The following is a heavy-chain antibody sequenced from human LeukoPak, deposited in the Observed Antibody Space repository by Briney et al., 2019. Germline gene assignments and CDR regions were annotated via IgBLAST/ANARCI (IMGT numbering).Heavy chain of an antibody. D-gene: IGHD2-15*01. V-gene: IGHV3-30*18. CDR2: ISYDGSNK. J-gene: IGHJ6*02. CDR1: GFTFSSYG. CDR3: AKDLVARAQGYYGMDV. Sequence: GGSLRLSCAASGFTFSSYGMHWVRQAPGKGLEWVAVISYDGSNKYYADSVRGRFTISRDNSKNTLYLQMNSLRAEDTAVYYCAKDLVARAQGYYGMDVWGQGTTVTVSS.